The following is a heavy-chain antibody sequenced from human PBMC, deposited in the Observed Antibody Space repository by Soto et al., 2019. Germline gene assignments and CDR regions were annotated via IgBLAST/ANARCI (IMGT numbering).Heavy chain of an antibody. CDR2: IDHSGST. Sequence: SETPSLTCAGFGGSISSSNWWCLVRQPPGQGLELIGEIDHSGSTNYNPSLKSRVTISVDKSKNQFSLKLSSVTAADTAFYFCARGHGRFAHWGQGTLVTVSS. J-gene: IGHJ4*02. CDR3: ARGHGRFAH. CDR1: GGSISSSNW. V-gene: IGHV4-4*02.